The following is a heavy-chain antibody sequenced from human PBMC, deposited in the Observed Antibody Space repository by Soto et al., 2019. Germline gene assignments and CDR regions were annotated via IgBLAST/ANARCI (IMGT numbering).Heavy chain of an antibody. CDR3: ARDSCSSTSCYDRYYYYGMDV. CDR2: IWYDGSNK. J-gene: IGHJ6*02. Sequence: QVQLVESGGGVVQPGRSLRLSCAASGFTFSSYGMHWVRQAPGKGLEWVAVIWYDGSNKYYADSVKGRFTISRDNSKNTLYLQMNSRRAEETAVYYCARDSCSSTSCYDRYYYYGMDVWGQGTTVTVSS. D-gene: IGHD2-2*01. V-gene: IGHV3-33*01. CDR1: GFTFSSYG.